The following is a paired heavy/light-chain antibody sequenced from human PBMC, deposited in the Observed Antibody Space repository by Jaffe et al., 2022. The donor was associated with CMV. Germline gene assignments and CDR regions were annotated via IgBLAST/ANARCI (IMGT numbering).Light chain of an antibody. J-gene: IGKJ1*01. Sequence: EIVLTQSPATLSLSPGERATLSCRASESVSKYLAWYQQKPGQAPRLLIYDTFNRATGIPARFSGSGSGTDFTLTISSLEPEDFAVYYCQQRNTWPQTFGQGTKVEVK. CDR3: QQRNTWPQT. V-gene: IGKV3-11*01. CDR1: ESVSKY. CDR2: DTF.
Heavy chain of an antibody. Sequence: DVQLLESGGDLVQPGGSLRLSCAASGFTFSGYAMSWVRQAPGKGLEWVSTISVNGINTYYADSVKGRFTISRDYSNTLYLHMNSLRAEDTAVYFCAKGHHEWSERYSDCWGQGTLVTVSS. CDR1: GFTFSGYA. CDR2: ISVNGINT. CDR3: AKGHHEWSERYSDC. J-gene: IGHJ4*02. V-gene: IGHV3-23*01. D-gene: IGHD3-3*01.